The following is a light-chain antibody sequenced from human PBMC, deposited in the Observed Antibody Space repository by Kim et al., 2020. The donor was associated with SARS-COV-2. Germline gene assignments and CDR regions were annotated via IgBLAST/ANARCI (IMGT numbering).Light chain of an antibody. V-gene: IGLV6-57*01. CDR3: QSYYDSEYHWV. J-gene: IGLJ2*01. CDR2: ETN. Sequence: VTMSCTRNSGSIDSSSVKWFQRRPGSPPAIVMYETNRRPSGVPDRFSGSIDSSSNSASLPIAGLKTEDEADYYCQSYYDSEYHWVFGGGTQLTVL. CDR1: SGSIDSSS.